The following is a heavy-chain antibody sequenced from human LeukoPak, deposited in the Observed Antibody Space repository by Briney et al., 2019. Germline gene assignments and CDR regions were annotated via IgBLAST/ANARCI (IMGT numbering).Heavy chain of an antibody. Sequence: SETLSLTCTVSGGSISSYYWSWIRQPAGKGLEWIGEINHSGSTNYNLSLKSRVTISVDTSKNQFSLKLSSVTAADTAVYYCARRSSWYGFYWGQGTLVTVSS. CDR1: GGSISSYY. D-gene: IGHD6-13*01. V-gene: IGHV4-34*01. CDR2: INHSGST. J-gene: IGHJ4*02. CDR3: ARRSSWYGFY.